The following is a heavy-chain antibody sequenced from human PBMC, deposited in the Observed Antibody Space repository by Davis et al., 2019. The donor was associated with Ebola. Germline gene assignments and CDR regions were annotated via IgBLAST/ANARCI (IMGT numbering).Heavy chain of an antibody. V-gene: IGHV3-48*01. CDR3: AKLEQLGY. J-gene: IGHJ4*02. Sequence: GESLKISCAASGFTFSSYSMNWVRQAPGKGLEWVLYISSSSSTIYYADSVKGRFTISRDNAKNSLYLQMNSLRAEDTAVYYCAKLEQLGYWGQGTLVTVSS. D-gene: IGHD6-6*01. CDR1: GFTFSSYS. CDR2: ISSSSSTI.